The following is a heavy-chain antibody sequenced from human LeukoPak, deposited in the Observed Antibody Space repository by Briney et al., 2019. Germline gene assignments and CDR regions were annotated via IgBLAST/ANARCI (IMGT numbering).Heavy chain of an antibody. CDR2: IYYSGST. CDR3: ARVSSGWEKSIDC. CDR1: GGSISSYY. J-gene: IGHJ4*02. D-gene: IGHD6-19*01. V-gene: IGHV4-59*01. Sequence: SETLSLTCAVSGGSISSYYWSWIRQPPGKGLEWIGYIYYSGSTNYNPSLKSRVTISVDTSKNQFSLKLSSVTAADTAVYYCARVSSGWEKSIDCWGQGTLVTVSS.